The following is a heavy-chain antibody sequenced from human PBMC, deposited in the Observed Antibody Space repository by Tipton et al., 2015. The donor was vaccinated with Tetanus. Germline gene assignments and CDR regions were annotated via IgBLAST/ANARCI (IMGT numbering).Heavy chain of an antibody. CDR1: GGSVSSSSYY. D-gene: IGHD3-10*01. CDR3: ARHNPSGLWFGELDSSFDY. V-gene: IGHV4-39*01. J-gene: IGHJ4*02. CDR2: IYYSGST. Sequence: TLSLTCTVSGGSVSSSSYYWGWIRQPPGKGLEWIGTIYYSGSTYYNPSLKGRVTISVDTSKNQFSLKLSSVTAADTAVYYCARHNPSGLWFGELDSSFDYWGQGTLVTVSS.